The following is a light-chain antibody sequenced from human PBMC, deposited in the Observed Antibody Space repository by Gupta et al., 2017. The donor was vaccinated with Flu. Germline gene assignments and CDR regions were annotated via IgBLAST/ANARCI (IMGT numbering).Light chain of an antibody. CDR2: EVS. V-gene: IGLV2-14*01. CDR1: SSDVGGYNY. Sequence: QSALTQPPSVSGSPAQSITISCTGTSSDVGGYNYVSWYQQHPGKAPKLMIYEVSNRPSGVSNRFSGSKSGNTASLTISGLQAEDEADYYCSSYTSSSTGVFGGGTKLTVL. CDR3: SSYTSSSTGV. J-gene: IGLJ2*01.